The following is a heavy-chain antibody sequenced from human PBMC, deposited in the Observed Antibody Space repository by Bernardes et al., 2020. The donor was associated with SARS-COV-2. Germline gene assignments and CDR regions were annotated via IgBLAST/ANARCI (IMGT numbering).Heavy chain of an antibody. CDR3: AGYGSGSYKWFDP. V-gene: IGHV3-23*01. J-gene: IGHJ5*02. Sequence: SCAASGFTLSCSAMTCVRQATGTVLEWFSTIMGSGGSTYYADSVTGRFTISRDNSKHTLYLQMNSLRAEDTAVFYCAGYGSGSYKWFDPWGQGTLVNVSS. CDR2: IMGSGGST. CDR1: GFTLSCSA. D-gene: IGHD3-10*01.